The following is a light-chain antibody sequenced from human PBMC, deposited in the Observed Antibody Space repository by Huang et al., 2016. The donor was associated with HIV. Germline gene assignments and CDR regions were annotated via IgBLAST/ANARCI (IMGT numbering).Light chain of an antibody. J-gene: IGKJ1*01. CDR3: QQRSNWPRT. Sequence: EIVLTQSPATLSLSLGERATLSCRASQSVSSYLAWYQQKPGQAPRLLIYDASNRATGIPARFGGSGSGTDFTLTISSLEPEDFAVYHCQQRSNWPRTFGQGTKVEIK. V-gene: IGKV3-11*01. CDR1: QSVSSY. CDR2: DAS.